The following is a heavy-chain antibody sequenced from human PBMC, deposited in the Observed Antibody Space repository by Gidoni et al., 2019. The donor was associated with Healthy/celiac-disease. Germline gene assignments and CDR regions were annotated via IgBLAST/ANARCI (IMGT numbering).Heavy chain of an antibody. CDR2: MKSKTDSGTT. CDR3: IREWELRPEEYYFDY. D-gene: IGHD1-26*01. CDR1: GFTFSTAW. J-gene: IGHJ4*02. V-gene: IGHV3-15*01. Sequence: EVQLVESGGGLVKPGGSLSLSCAASGFTFSTAWMSWVRQAPGKGLEWVGRMKSKTDSGTTDYAAPVKGKFTITRDESKNTLYLQMNSLKTEDTAVYYCIREWELRPEEYYFDYWGQGTLVTVSS.